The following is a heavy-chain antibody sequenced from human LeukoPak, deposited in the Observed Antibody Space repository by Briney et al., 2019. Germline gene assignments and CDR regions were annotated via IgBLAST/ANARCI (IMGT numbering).Heavy chain of an antibody. J-gene: IGHJ3*02. CDR3: ARGGDEFWSGYYKFRAFDI. D-gene: IGHD3-3*01. Sequence: ASVKVSCKASGYTFTGYYMPWVRQAPGQGLEWMGWINPNSGGTNYAQKFQGRVTMTRDTSISTAYMELSRLRSDDTAVYYCARGGDEFWSGYYKFRAFDIWGQGTMVTASS. CDR2: INPNSGGT. CDR1: GYTFTGYY. V-gene: IGHV1-2*02.